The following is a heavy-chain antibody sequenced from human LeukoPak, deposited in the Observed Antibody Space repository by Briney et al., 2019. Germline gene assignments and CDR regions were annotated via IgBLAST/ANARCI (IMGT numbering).Heavy chain of an antibody. D-gene: IGHD3-10*01. CDR3: ARSSDVNPLQRYSMVRGVLFDY. CDR1: GGSISSYY. J-gene: IGHJ4*02. Sequence: SETLSLTCTVSGGSISSYYWSWIRQPPGKGLEWIGYIYYSGSTNYNPSLKSRVTISVDTSKNQFSLKLSSVTAADTAVYYCARSSDVNPLQRYSMVRGVLFDYWGQGTLVTVSS. V-gene: IGHV4-59*01. CDR2: IYYSGST.